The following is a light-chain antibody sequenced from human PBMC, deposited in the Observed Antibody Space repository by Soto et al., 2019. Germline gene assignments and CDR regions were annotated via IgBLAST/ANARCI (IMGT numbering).Light chain of an antibody. J-gene: IGLJ2*01. CDR2: SNN. V-gene: IGLV1-44*01. Sequence: QSVLTQPPSASGTPGQRVTISCTESSSNIGSNAVNWYQQFPGTAPKLLIYSNNQRPSGVPDRFSGSKSGTSASLAISGLQSEDEADYFCSAWDDSLNGVVFGGGTKVTVL. CDR3: SAWDDSLNGVV. CDR1: SSNIGSNA.